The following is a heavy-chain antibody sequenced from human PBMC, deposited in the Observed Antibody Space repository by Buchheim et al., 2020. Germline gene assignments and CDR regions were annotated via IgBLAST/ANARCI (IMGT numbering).Heavy chain of an antibody. CDR1: GFTFSSYA. CDR2: ISYDGSNK. D-gene: IGHD2-2*01. Sequence: QVQLVESGGGVVQPGRSLRLSCAASGFTFSSYAMHWVRQAPGKGLEWVAVISYDGSNKYYADSVKGRFTISRDNSKNTLYLQMNSLRAEDTAVYYCARDQGGIVVETPDYWGQGTL. V-gene: IGHV3-30*04. CDR3: ARDQGGIVVETPDY. J-gene: IGHJ4*02.